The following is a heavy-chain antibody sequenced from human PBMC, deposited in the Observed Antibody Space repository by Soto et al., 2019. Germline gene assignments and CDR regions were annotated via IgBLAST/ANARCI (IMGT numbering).Heavy chain of an antibody. Sequence: EVQLLESGGGLVQPGGSLRLSCAASGFTFSSYAMSWVRQAPGKGLEWVSAISGSGGSTYYADSVKGRFTISRDNSKNTLYLLMNSLRAEDTAVYYFAKAGYYDYVWGSYLFDYWGQGTLVTVSS. CDR3: AKAGYYDYVWGSYLFDY. D-gene: IGHD3-16*02. V-gene: IGHV3-23*01. CDR1: GFTFSSYA. CDR2: ISGSGGST. J-gene: IGHJ4*02.